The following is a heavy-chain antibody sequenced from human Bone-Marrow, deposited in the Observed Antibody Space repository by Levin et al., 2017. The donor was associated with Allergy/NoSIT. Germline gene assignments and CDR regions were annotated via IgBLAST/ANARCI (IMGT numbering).Heavy chain of an antibody. V-gene: IGHV2-5*02. CDR1: GFSLGTSGVA. CDR2: LYWDDEK. J-gene: IGHJ5*01. D-gene: IGHD3/OR15-3a*01. CDR3: LFSVSHYGGTGGPLNWFGS. Sequence: SGPTLVKPTQTLTLTCSFSGFSLGTSGVAVGWIRQPPGQALEWLALLYWDDEKHYSPSLRNRLTITKDSSRHQVVLTVTSVDPADTATYFWLFSVSHYGGTGGPLNWFGSWGQGIPVTVSS.